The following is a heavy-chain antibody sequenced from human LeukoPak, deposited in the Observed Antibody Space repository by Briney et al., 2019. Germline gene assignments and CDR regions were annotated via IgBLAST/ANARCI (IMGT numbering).Heavy chain of an antibody. D-gene: IGHD3-22*01. J-gene: IGHJ4*02. CDR3: ARGYSSGYYRTFDY. V-gene: IGHV3-30*04. CDR1: GFTFSSYA. CDR2: ISYDGSNI. Sequence: GGSLGLSCAASGFTFSSYAMHWVRQAPGKGLEWVAVISYDGSNIYYADSVKGRFTISRDNSKNTLYLQVNSLRAEDTAVYYCARGYSSGYYRTFDYWGQGTLVTVPS.